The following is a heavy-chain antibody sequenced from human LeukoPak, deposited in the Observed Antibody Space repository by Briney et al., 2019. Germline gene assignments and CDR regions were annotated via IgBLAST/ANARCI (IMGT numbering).Heavy chain of an antibody. CDR1: GFTFSSYG. CDR3: AKNGIPGDAFDI. CDR2: ISGSGGST. V-gene: IGHV3-23*01. D-gene: IGHD1-14*01. J-gene: IGHJ3*02. Sequence: PGGSLRLPCAASGFTFSSYGMSWVRQAPGKGLEWVSAISGSGGSTYYADSVKGRFTISRDNSKNTLYLQMNSLRAEDTAVYYCAKNGIPGDAFDIWGQGTMVTVSS.